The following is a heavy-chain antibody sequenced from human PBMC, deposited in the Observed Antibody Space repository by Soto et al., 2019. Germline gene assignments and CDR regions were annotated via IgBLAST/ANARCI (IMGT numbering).Heavy chain of an antibody. D-gene: IGHD2-15*01. V-gene: IGHV1-18*01. CDR1: GYTFNSYA. J-gene: IGHJ6*02. Sequence: ASVKVSCKASGYTFNSYAINCVRKAPGQGLEWMGWISGYRGNTNFAQKFQGRVTMTTDTSTSTAYMELSSLISDDTAVYFCARDRQDLVAEMDVWGQGTTVTVSS. CDR2: ISGYRGNT. CDR3: ARDRQDLVAEMDV.